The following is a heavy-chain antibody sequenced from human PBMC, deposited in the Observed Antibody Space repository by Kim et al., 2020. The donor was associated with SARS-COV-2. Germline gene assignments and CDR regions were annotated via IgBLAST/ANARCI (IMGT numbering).Heavy chain of an antibody. CDR3: ARGARVGYSALRHYFDY. CDR1: GGSFSGYY. D-gene: IGHD2-15*01. V-gene: IGHV4-34*01. Sequence: SETLSLTCAVYGGSFSGYYWSWIRQPPGKGLEWIGEINHSGSTNYNPSLKSRVTISVDTSKNQFSLKLSSVTAADTAVYYCARGARVGYSALRHYFDYWGQGTLVTVSS. J-gene: IGHJ4*02. CDR2: INHSGST.